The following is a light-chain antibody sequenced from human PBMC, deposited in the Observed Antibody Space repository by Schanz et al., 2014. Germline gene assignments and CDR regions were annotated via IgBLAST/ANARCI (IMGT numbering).Light chain of an antibody. Sequence: QSALTQPASVSGSPGQSITISCTGTSSDVGGYNYVSWYQQHPGKAPKLMIYDVSHRPSGVSNRFSGSKSGNTASLTISGLQADDEADYYCCSYAGSFTWVFGGGTKLTVL. CDR1: SSDVGGYNY. V-gene: IGLV2-14*03. CDR2: DVS. CDR3: CSYAGSFTWV. J-gene: IGLJ3*02.